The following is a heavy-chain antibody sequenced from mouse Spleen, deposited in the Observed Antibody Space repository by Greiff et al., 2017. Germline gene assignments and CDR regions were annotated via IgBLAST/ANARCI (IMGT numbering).Heavy chain of an antibody. CDR3: ARVPIYYGNDVDY. Sequence: EVKLVESGGGLVQPGGSLKLSCAASGFTFSSYGMSWVRQTPDKRLELVATINSNGGSTYYQDSVKGRFTISRDNAKNTLYLQMSSLKSEDTAMYYCARVPIYYGNDVDYWGQGTTLTVSS. V-gene: IGHV5-6-3*01. D-gene: IGHD2-2*01. CDR2: INSNGGST. CDR1: GFTFSSYG. J-gene: IGHJ2*01.